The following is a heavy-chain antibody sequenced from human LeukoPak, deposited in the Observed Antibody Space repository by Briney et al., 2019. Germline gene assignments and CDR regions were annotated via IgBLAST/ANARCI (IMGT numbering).Heavy chain of an antibody. CDR2: ISGSGGST. J-gene: IGHJ3*01. V-gene: IGHV3-23*01. Sequence: GGSLRLSCAASGFTFSSYAMSWVRQAPGKGLEWVSAISGSGGSTYYADSVKGRFTISRDNSKNTLYLQMNSLRAEDTAVYYCARAAVANTRLFAFDVWGQGTMVTVSS. CDR3: ARAAVANTRLFAFDV. D-gene: IGHD6-19*01. CDR1: GFTFSSYA.